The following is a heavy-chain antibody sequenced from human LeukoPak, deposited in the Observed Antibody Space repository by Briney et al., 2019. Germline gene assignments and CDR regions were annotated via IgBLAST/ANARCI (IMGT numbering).Heavy chain of an antibody. J-gene: IGHJ4*02. CDR1: GYTFTSYG. CDR2: ISAYNGNT. V-gene: IGHV1-18*01. D-gene: IGHD3-10*01. Sequence: ASVKVSCKASGYTFTSYGISWVRQAPGQGLEWMGWISAYNGNTNYAQKLQGRVTMTTDTSTSTAYMELRSLRSDDTAVYYCARAVPYYFGSESTEEFDYWGQGTLVTVSS. CDR3: ARAVPYYFGSESTEEFDY.